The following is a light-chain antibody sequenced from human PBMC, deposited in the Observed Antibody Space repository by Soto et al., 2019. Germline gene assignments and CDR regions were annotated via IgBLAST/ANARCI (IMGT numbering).Light chain of an antibody. CDR1: ESIDNW. CDR3: QQYHTDWT. J-gene: IGKJ1*01. Sequence: DIQMTQSPSTLSASVGDTVTITCRASESIDNWLAWYQQKPGKAPKLLIFAASTLIRGVPSRFSGRGSGTEVTPTISSLHVDDYATFYCQQYHTDWTFGQGTKVEIK. CDR2: AAS. V-gene: IGKV1-5*01.